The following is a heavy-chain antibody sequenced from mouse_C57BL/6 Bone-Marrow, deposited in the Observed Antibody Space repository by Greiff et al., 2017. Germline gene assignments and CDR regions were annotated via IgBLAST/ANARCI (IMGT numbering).Heavy chain of an antibody. V-gene: IGHV1-59*01. CDR3: APYGSSYPY. CDR2: IAPSDSYT. CDR1: GYTFTSYW. D-gene: IGHD1-1*01. Sequence: VQLQQSGAELVRPGTSVKLSCKASGYTFTSYWLHWVKQRPGQGLEWIGVIAPSDSYTNYNQKFKGKATLPVDTSSSTAYMQLGSLTSEDSAVYYCAPYGSSYPYWGQGTLVTVSA. J-gene: IGHJ3*01.